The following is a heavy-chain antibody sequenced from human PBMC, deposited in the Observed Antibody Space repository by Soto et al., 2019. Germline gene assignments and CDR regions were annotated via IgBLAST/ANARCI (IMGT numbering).Heavy chain of an antibody. CDR2: IYNSGST. CDR1: GFTVSSNY. J-gene: IGHJ4*02. V-gene: IGHV3-66*01. Sequence: EVQLVESGGGLVQPGGSLRLSCAASGFTVSSNYMSWVRQAPGKGLEWVSVIYNSGSTYYADSVKGRFTISRDNSKNTLYLQMNSLRAEDTAVYYCARAWGGAAPDPLAYWGQGTLVTVSS. CDR3: ARAWGGAAPDPLAY. D-gene: IGHD1-26*01.